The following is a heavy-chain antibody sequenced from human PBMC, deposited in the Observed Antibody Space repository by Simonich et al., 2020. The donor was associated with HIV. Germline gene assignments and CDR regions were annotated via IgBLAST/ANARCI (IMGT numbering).Heavy chain of an antibody. D-gene: IGHD3-3*01. CDR2: INHSGIT. CDR1: GGSFRGYY. V-gene: IGHV4-34*01. Sequence: QVQLQQWGAGLLKPSETLSLTCAVYGGSFRGYYWSWIRQPPGKGLEWFGEINHSGITNYKSSLNSRATISVDKSKNQFSLKLSSVTAADTAIYYCARRDRELILYFDYWGQGNLVTVSS. J-gene: IGHJ4*02. CDR3: ARRDRELILYFDY.